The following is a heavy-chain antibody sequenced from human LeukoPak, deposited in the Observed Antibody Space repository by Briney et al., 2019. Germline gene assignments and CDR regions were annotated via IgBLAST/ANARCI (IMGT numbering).Heavy chain of an antibody. CDR2: IYSGGST. CDR3: AGCSSTTCRDYYYYYMDV. D-gene: IGHD2-2*01. Sequence: GGSLRLSCAASGFTVSSNYMSWVRQAPGKGLEWVSVIYSGGSTYYADSVKGRFTISRDNSKNTLYLQMNSLRAEDTAVYYCAGCSSTTCRDYYYYYMDVWGKGTTVTVSS. CDR1: GFTVSSNY. J-gene: IGHJ6*03. V-gene: IGHV3-53*01.